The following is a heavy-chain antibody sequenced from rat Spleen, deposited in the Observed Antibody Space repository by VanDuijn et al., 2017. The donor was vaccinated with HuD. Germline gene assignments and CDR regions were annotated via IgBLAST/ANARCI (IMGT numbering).Heavy chain of an antibody. V-gene: IGHV2-27*01. D-gene: IGHD4-3*01. Sequence: QVQLKESGPGLVQPSQTLSLTCTVSGYSLASYHVHWVRQPPGKGLAWKGRIHNGGSSAYNSLLQSRLSIRRDISKSQVFLKMNSLPTEDTATYYWARDGVGSGYRYWGQGVMVTVSS. J-gene: IGHJ2*01. CDR2: IHNGGSS. CDR3: ARDGVGSGYRY. CDR1: GYSLASYH.